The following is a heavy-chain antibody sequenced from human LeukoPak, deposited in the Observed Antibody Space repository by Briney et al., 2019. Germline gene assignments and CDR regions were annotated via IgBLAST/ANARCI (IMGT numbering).Heavy chain of an antibody. D-gene: IGHD5-24*01. CDR2: ISWNSGSI. J-gene: IGHJ4*02. Sequence: PGGSRRLSCVAYRFNFSNYGIHWVRQAPGKGLEWVSGISWNSGSIDYADSVKGRFTISRDNAKNSLYLQMNSLRAEDTALYYCAKDMGDGYTGGLDYWGQGTRVTVSS. CDR3: AKDMGDGYTGGLDY. V-gene: IGHV3-9*01. CDR1: RFNFSNYG.